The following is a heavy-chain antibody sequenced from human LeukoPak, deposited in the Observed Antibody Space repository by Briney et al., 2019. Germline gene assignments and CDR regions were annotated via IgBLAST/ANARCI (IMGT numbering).Heavy chain of an antibody. Sequence: GGSLRLSCAASGFTFSIYWMSWVRQASGKGLEWVANIKQDGNEKYYVDSVKGRFTISRDNAKNSLYLQMNSLRAEDTAVYYCARDVKDYYGSGSYYNYWGQGTLVTVSS. V-gene: IGHV3-7*01. CDR3: ARDVKDYYGSGSYYNY. CDR1: GFTFSIYW. D-gene: IGHD3-10*01. J-gene: IGHJ4*02. CDR2: IKQDGNEK.